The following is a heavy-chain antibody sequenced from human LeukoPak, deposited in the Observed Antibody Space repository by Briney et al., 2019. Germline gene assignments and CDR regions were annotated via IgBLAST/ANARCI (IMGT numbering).Heavy chain of an antibody. CDR3: AREARHCSTTSCFTDYYYYGLDV. Sequence: SETLSLICTVSGGSISSGGYYWSWIRQHPGKGLEWIGYIYYSGSTYYNPSLKSRVTISVDTSKIQFSLKLTSVTAADTAVYYCAREARHCSTTSCFTDYYYYGLDVWGQGTTVTVSS. CDR1: GGSISSGGYY. J-gene: IGHJ6*02. D-gene: IGHD2-2*01. V-gene: IGHV4-31*03. CDR2: IYYSGST.